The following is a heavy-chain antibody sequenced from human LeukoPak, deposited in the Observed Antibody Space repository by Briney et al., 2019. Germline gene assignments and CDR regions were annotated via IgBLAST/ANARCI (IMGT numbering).Heavy chain of an antibody. J-gene: IGHJ3*02. D-gene: IGHD3-16*01. CDR1: GGTISYYY. Sequence: PSETLSLTCTASGGTISYYYLSWIRQPPGKGLEWIGYIYYSGSTNCNPSLKSRVTISVDTSKNQFSLKLSSVTAADTAVYYCARVWSSRKAFDIWGQGTMVTVSS. V-gene: IGHV4-59*01. CDR2: IYYSGST. CDR3: ARVWSSRKAFDI.